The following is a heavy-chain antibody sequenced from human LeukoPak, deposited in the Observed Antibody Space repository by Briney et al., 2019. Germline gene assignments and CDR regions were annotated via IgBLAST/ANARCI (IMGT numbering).Heavy chain of an antibody. CDR2: ISGSGGST. J-gene: IGHJ3*02. CDR3: AKDTSGSDAFDI. D-gene: IGHD3-22*01. CDR1: GFTFSSYA. Sequence: GGSLRLSCAASGFTFSSYAMSWVRQAPGKGLEWVSAISGSGGSTYYADSVKGRFTISRDNSKNTLYLQMNSLGAEDTAVYYCAKDTSGSDAFDIWGQGTMVTVSS. V-gene: IGHV3-23*01.